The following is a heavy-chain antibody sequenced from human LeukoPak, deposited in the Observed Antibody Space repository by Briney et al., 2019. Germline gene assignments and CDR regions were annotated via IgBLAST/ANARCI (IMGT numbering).Heavy chain of an antibody. CDR3: ATRSDYYDSSGPYYYYYGMDV. CDR2: IFPIFGTA. V-gene: IGHV1-69*13. D-gene: IGHD3-22*01. CDR1: GGTFSSYA. J-gene: IGHJ6*02. Sequence: SVKVSCKASGGTFSSYAISWVRQAPGQGLEGMGGIFPIFGTANYAQKFQGRVTITADESTSTAYMELSSLRSEDTAVYYCATRSDYYDSSGPYYYYYGMDVWGQGTTVTVSS.